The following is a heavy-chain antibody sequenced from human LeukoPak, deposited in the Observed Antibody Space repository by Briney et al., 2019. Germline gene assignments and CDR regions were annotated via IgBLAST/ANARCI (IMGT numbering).Heavy chain of an antibody. CDR1: GFTFRSYS. D-gene: IGHD3/OR15-3a*01. CDR3: ARDPGGFGLPVDI. Sequence: QPGGSLRLSCAASGFTFRSYSMSWVRQAPGKGLEWVANIKQDGSEKYYVDSVKGRFTISRDNAKNSLYLQMNSLRAEDTAVYYCARDPGGFGLPVDIWGQGTMVTVSS. J-gene: IGHJ3*02. V-gene: IGHV3-7*01. CDR2: IKQDGSEK.